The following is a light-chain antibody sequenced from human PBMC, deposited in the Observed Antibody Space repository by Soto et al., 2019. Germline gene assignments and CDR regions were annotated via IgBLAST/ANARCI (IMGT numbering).Light chain of an antibody. J-gene: IGLJ2*01. CDR1: SSDIGAYNY. Sequence: QSALTQPASVSGSPGQSITISYTGTSSDIGAYNYVSWYQQHPGKAPKLMIYDVNIRPSGVSNRFSGSKSGNTASLTISGLQAEDEADYYCTSWTTSTTMIFGGGTQLTVL. V-gene: IGLV2-14*03. CDR2: DVN. CDR3: TSWTTSTTMI.